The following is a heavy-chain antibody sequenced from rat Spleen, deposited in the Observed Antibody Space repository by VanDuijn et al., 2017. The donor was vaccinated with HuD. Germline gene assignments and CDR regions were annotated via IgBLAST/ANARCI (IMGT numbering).Heavy chain of an antibody. CDR1: GYSITSNY. CDR2: ISYSGST. J-gene: IGHJ2*01. V-gene: IGHV3-1*01. Sequence: EVQLQESGPGLVKPSQSLSLTCSVTGYSITSNYWGWIRKFPGNKMEWMGYISYSGSTSYNPSLKSRISITRDTSKNQFFLQLNSVTTEDTATYYCAASPHQAGSYPIDYWGQGLMVTVSS. CDR3: AASPHQAGSYPIDY. D-gene: IGHD1-12*02.